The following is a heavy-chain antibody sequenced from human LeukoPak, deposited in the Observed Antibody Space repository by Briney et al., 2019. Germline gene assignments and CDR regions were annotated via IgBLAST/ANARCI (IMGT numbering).Heavy chain of an antibody. Sequence: PGGSLRLSCAASGFTFSGYAMTWVRQAPGKGLEWVSAISISGTKTYYADSVKGRFTIPRDNSNNTLYLQMYSLRAEDTAVYYCANEIRPNDYWGQGTLVTVSS. D-gene: IGHD4-17*01. J-gene: IGHJ4*02. CDR2: ISISGTKT. V-gene: IGHV3-23*01. CDR1: GFTFSGYA. CDR3: ANEIRPNDY.